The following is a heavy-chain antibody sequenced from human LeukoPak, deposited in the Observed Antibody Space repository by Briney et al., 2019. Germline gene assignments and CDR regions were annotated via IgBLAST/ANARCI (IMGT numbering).Heavy chain of an antibody. Sequence: TGGSLRLSCAASGFTFSSYAMSWVRQAPGKGLEWVSAISGSGGSTYYADSVKGRFTISRDNSKNTLYLQMNSLRAEDTAVYYCAKDLNYYDSSGYYVGNYWGQGTLVTVSS. CDR3: AKDLNYYDSSGYYVGNY. CDR1: GFTFSSYA. D-gene: IGHD3-22*01. V-gene: IGHV3-23*01. CDR2: ISGSGGST. J-gene: IGHJ4*02.